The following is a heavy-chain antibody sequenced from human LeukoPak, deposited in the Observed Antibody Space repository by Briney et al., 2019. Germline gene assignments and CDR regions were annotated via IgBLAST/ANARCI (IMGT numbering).Heavy chain of an antibody. D-gene: IGHD2-2*01. CDR2: IYSGGST. CDR3: TRRRGNQQPIDY. V-gene: IGHV3-53*01. Sequence: GGSLRLSCAASGLTVSSNYMSWVRQAPGKGLEWVSVIYSGGSTYYADSLKGRFTISRDDSKNTLYLQMNSLRAEDTAVYYCTRRRGNQQPIDYWGQGTLVTVSS. J-gene: IGHJ4*02. CDR1: GLTVSSNY.